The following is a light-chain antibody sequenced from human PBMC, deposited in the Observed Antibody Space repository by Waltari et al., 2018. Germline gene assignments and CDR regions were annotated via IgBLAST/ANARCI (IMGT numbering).Light chain of an antibody. V-gene: IGLV1-40*01. Sequence: QSVLTQPPSVSGAPGQRVTIPCTGSSSNIGAGYDLHLYQHLPGTAPKLLIYGNTNRPSGVPDQFSGSKSGTSASLVITGLQAEDEANYYCQSYDTRLGAWVFGGGTKLTVL. CDR2: GNT. J-gene: IGLJ3*02. CDR1: SSNIGAGYD. CDR3: QSYDTRLGAWV.